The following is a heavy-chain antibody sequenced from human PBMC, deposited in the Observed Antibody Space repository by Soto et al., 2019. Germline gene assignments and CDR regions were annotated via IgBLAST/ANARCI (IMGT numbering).Heavy chain of an antibody. CDR1: GFTFIGHY. D-gene: IGHD7-27*01. Sequence: QVQLVQSGAGVKKPGASVKLSCKASGFTFIGHYIHWVRQAPGQGLEWVGWINPNSGGGTVYAQKFPGRVTMTADTATSIASMDLTSLRGDDTAVYYCAGSRTGALDYCGPGALVTVSS. J-gene: IGHJ4*02. CDR2: INPNSGGGT. CDR3: AGSRTGALDY. V-gene: IGHV1-2*02.